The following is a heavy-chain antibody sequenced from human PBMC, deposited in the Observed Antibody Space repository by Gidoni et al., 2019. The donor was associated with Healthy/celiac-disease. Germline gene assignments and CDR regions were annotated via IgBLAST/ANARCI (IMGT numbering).Heavy chain of an antibody. D-gene: IGHD3-9*01. J-gene: IGHJ4*02. CDR3: VKEYYVYDILTGYYSN. Sequence: EGQLVASGGGLVEPGGSLRLPCSASGFPFSSDAMQWVRQAPGKGLEEVSAIVSNGGSTYYADSVKGRFTSSRDNSKNTLYLQMSSLRAEDTAVYYCVKEYYVYDILTGYYSNWGQGTLVTVSS. CDR1: GFPFSSDA. V-gene: IGHV3-64D*09. CDR2: IVSNGGST.